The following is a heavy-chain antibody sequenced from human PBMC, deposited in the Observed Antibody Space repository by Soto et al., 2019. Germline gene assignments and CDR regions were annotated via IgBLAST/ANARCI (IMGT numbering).Heavy chain of an antibody. CDR1: GHKFTTFW. Sequence: LKISCKASGHKFTTFWLNWVRQTPGKGLEWLGRIDPTDSFTNYSPPFEGHVTISVDRSISTAYLQWNSLQASDTAIYYCARPASGGSRDAFDVWGQGTTVTVSS. J-gene: IGHJ3*01. CDR2: IDPTDSFT. D-gene: IGHD2-15*01. CDR3: ARPASGGSRDAFDV. V-gene: IGHV5-10-1*01.